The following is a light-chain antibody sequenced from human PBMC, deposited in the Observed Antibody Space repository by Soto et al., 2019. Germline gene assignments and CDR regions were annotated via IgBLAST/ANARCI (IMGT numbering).Light chain of an antibody. CDR1: QIVSSN. V-gene: IGKV3-20*01. CDR3: QQYGSSPVT. Sequence: EIVMTQSPATMSVSPGERATRSCRASQIVSSNLAWYQQTPGQAPRLLIYGASSRATGIPDRFSGSGSGTDFTLTISRLEPEDFAVYYCQQYGSSPVTFGQGTRLEIK. CDR2: GAS. J-gene: IGKJ5*01.